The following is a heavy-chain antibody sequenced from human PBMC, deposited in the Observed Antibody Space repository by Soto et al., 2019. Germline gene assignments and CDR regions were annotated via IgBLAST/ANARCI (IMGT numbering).Heavy chain of an antibody. CDR3: ARRGGSSTPHYYYYYGMDV. CDR2: IGAYNGNT. J-gene: IGHJ6*02. Sequence: QVQLVQSGAEVKKPGASVKVSCKASGYTFTSYGISWVRQAPGQGLEWMGWIGAYNGNTNYAQKLQGRVTMTTDTSTSTAYMELRSLRSDDTAVYYCARRGGSSTPHYYYYYGMDVWGQGTTVTVSS. CDR1: GYTFTSYG. D-gene: IGHD1-26*01. V-gene: IGHV1-18*01.